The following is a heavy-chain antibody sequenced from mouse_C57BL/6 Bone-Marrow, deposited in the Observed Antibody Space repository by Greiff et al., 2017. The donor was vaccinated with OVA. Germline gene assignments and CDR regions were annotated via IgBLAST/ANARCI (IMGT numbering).Heavy chain of an antibody. CDR1: GFTFSDFY. J-gene: IGHJ4*01. D-gene: IGHD3-3*01. CDR3: ARDEQGYDAMDY. CDR2: SSNKANDYTT. Sequence: EVNVVESGGGLVQSGRSLRLSCATSGFTFSDFYMEWVRQAPGKGLEWIAASSNKANDYTTKYSASVKGRFIVSRDTTQSILYLQMNALRAEDTAIYYCARDEQGYDAMDYWGQGTTVTVSS. V-gene: IGHV7-1*01.